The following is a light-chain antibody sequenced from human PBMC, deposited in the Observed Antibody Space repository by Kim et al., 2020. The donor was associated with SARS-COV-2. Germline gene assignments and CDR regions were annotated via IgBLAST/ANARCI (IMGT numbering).Light chain of an antibody. CDR2: EDN. V-gene: IGLV6-57*02. J-gene: IGLJ2*01. CDR3: QSYDSSNHVV. CDR1: TGRNSSNY. Sequence: TGPTACTRSTGRNSSNYVQWYQQRPGGASTNGIYEDNQRPSGVPDRFSGCIDSSSNAASITISGLKTEDEADYCWQSYDSSNHVVFGGGTQLTVL.